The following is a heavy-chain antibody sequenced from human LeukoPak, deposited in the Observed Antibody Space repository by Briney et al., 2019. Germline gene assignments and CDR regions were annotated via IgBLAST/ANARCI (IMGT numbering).Heavy chain of an antibody. CDR2: ISGSGGST. CDR1: GFTFSSYA. J-gene: IGHJ4*02. Sequence: GGSLRLSCAASGFTFSSYAMSWVRQAPGKGLEWVSAISGSGGSTYYADSVKGRFTISRDNSKNTLYLQMNSLRAEDMAVYYCAKAPRYYDILTGYYSRLDYFDYWGQGTLVTVSS. D-gene: IGHD3-9*01. CDR3: AKAPRYYDILTGYYSRLDYFDY. V-gene: IGHV3-23*01.